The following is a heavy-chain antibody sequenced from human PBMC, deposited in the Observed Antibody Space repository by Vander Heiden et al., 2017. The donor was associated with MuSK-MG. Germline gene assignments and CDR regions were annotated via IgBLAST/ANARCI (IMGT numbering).Heavy chain of an antibody. V-gene: IGHV3-7*01. J-gene: IGHJ4*02. CDR3: ATRVVGAPND. CDR2: INRDGSQK. Sequence: EVRLVESGGDTVQPGGSLSLSCAASGFTFRNYWMSWIRQAPGKGLEFVANINRDGSQKYYVDSVEGRFTISRDNAKDSLYLQMNSLRAEDTAVVYCATRVVGAPNDWGQGTLVTISS. CDR1: GFTFRNYW. D-gene: IGHD1-26*01.